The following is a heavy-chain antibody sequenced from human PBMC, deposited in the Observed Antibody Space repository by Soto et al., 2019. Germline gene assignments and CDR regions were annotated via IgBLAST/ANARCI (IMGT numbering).Heavy chain of an antibody. J-gene: IGHJ1*01. Sequence: QVQLVQSGAEVKKPGSSVTVSCQASGGNFTYIAIFWVRQAPGQGLESMGGIIPLLGTATYSQRFQGRVAFTADKSTGAVYMDLNSLPPDDTATYYCEKVASSGTREFFQAWGLGKLLTVTS. CDR3: EKVASSGTREFFQA. CDR1: GGNFTYIA. D-gene: IGHD2-15*01. CDR2: IIPLLGTA. V-gene: IGHV1-69*06.